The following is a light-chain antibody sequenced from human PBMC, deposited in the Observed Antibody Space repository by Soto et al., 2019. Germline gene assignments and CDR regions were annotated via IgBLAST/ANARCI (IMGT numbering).Light chain of an antibody. CDR3: PSSASSLSAP. Sequence: QSVLTQPPSVSGAPGQRVTISCTGSSSNIGAGYDVHWYQQLPGTAPKLLIYGNSNRPSGVPDRFSGSKSGTSASLAITGLQAEDEADYYCPSSASSLSAPFGPGPNVTVL. CDR1: SSNIGAGYD. CDR2: GNS. J-gene: IGLJ1*01. V-gene: IGLV1-40*01.